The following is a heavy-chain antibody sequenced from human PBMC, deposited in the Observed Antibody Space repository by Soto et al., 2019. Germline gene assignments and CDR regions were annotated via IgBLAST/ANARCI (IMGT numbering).Heavy chain of an antibody. D-gene: IGHD3-22*01. Sequence: PGESLKISCKGSGYSFTSYWISWVRQMPGKGLEWMGRTDPSDSYTNYSPSFQSHVTISADKSISTAYLQWSSLKASDTAMYYCARLNYDSSGYYLANYYYGMDVWGQGTTVTVSS. CDR3: ARLNYDSSGYYLANYYYGMDV. CDR1: GYSFTSYW. J-gene: IGHJ6*02. V-gene: IGHV5-10-1*01. CDR2: TDPSDSYT.